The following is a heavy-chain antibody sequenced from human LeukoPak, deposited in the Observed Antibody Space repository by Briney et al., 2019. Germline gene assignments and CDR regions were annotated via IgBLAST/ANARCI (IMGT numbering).Heavy chain of an antibody. CDR1: GGSISSRSYY. J-gene: IGHJ5*02. Sequence: SETLSLTCTVSGGSISSRSYYWGWIRQPPGKGLEWIGSIYYSGSTYYNPSLKSRVTISVDTSKNQFSLKLSSVTAADTAVYYCARPFQNYGSGSPSNWFDPWGQGTLVTVSS. CDR2: IYYSGST. CDR3: ARPFQNYGSGSPSNWFDP. D-gene: IGHD3-10*01. V-gene: IGHV4-39*07.